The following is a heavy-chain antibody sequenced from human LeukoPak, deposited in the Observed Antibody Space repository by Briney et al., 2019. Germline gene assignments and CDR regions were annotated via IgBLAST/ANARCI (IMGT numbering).Heavy chain of an antibody. V-gene: IGHV4-59*12. Sequence: SETLSLTCTVSGGSISSYYWSWIRQPPGKGLEWIGYIYYSGSTNYNPSLKSRVTISVDTSKNQFSLKLSSVTAADTAVYYCARSDSSGPIFDYWGQGTLVTVSS. J-gene: IGHJ4*02. CDR2: IYYSGST. CDR1: GGSISSYY. CDR3: ARSDSSGPIFDY. D-gene: IGHD3-22*01.